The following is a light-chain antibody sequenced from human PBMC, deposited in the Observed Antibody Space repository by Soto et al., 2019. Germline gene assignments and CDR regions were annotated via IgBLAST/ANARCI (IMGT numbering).Light chain of an antibody. Sequence: QSALTQPASVSGSPGQSITISCTGTSSDVGNYNLVSWYQQHPGKAPKLMIYEGSKRPSGVSNRFSGSKSGNTASLTISGLQAEDEAEYYCCSYAGSSTPNYGFGTGTKVTVL. V-gene: IGLV2-23*01. J-gene: IGLJ1*01. CDR1: SSDVGNYNL. CDR2: EGS. CDR3: CSYAGSSTPNYG.